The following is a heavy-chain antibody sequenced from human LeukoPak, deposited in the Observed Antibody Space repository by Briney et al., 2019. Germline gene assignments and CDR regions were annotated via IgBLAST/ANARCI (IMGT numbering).Heavy chain of an antibody. D-gene: IGHD3-10*01. J-gene: IGHJ4*02. CDR1: GFTFSDYG. CDR3: ARDRHHRFGELFP. CDR2: ISYDGSNK. V-gene: IGHV3-30*03. Sequence: GGSLRLACAASGFTFSDYGMHWVRQAPGKGLEWVAVISYDGSNKYYADSVKGRFTISRDNAKNSLYLQMNSLRAEDTAVYYCARDRHHRFGELFPWGQGTLVTVSS.